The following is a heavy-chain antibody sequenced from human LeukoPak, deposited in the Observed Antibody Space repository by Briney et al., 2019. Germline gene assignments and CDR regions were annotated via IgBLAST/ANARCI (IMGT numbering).Heavy chain of an antibody. V-gene: IGHV4-4*02. J-gene: IGHJ4*02. Sequence: TSGTLSLTCAVSGGSISTNHWWTWVRQPPGKGLEWLGDIYHTGSTNGNPSLKSRVTISVDKSNNQFSLKLNSVTAADTAVYYCARVDWYEGLDYWGQGALVTVSS. D-gene: IGHD2-21*01. CDR3: ARVDWYEGLDY. CDR2: IYHTGST. CDR1: GGSISTNHW.